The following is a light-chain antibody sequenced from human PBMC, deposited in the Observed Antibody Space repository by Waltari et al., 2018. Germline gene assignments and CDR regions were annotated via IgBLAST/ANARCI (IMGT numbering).Light chain of an antibody. V-gene: IGKV3-20*01. CDR1: QSISSRY. J-gene: IGKJ4*01. Sequence: ETVLTQSPGTLSLSPGETATLSCRASQSISSRYLAWYQQTPGQAPRLLIYAASSRAPGTPDRFSGSGSDTDFALTIYRLQPEDVAVYYCQQYGNPPITFGGGTKVEPK. CDR2: AAS. CDR3: QQYGNPPIT.